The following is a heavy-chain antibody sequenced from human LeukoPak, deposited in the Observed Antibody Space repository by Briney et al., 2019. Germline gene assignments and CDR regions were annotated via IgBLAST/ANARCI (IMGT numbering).Heavy chain of an antibody. J-gene: IGHJ6*02. CDR2: IRNKDRNYDT. CDR1: GFTVSSKY. V-gene: IGHV3-72*01. CDR3: ARDTAGAMDV. Sequence: GGSRRLSCAASGFTVSSKYMSWVRQAPGKGLEWVARIRNKDRNYDTQYAASVKGRFTISRDDSKNSLYLQMNSLKTDDTAVYFCARDTAGAMDVWGHGTTVTVSS.